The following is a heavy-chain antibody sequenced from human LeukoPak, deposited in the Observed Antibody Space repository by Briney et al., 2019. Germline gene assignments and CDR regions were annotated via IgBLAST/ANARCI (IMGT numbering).Heavy chain of an antibody. CDR3: ARDQGNYYYDSSGYFDY. Sequence: SETLSLTCAVYGGSFSGYYWGWIRQPPGKGLEWIGSIYYSGSTYYNPSLKSRVTISVDTSKNQFSLKLSSVTAADTAVYYCARDQGNYYYDSSGYFDYWGQGTLVTVSS. CDR1: GGSFSGYY. D-gene: IGHD3-22*01. V-gene: IGHV4-34*01. J-gene: IGHJ4*02. CDR2: IYYSGST.